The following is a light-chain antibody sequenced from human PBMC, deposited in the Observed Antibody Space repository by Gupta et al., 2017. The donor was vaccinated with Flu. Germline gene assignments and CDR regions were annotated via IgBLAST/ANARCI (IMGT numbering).Light chain of an antibody. CDR2: GAS. V-gene: IGKV3-20*01. Sequence: ERATLSSRASQIVYSSYLGWYQQKPGQAPRLLIYGASYRATGIPDRFSGSGSGTDFTLTISRLEPEDFAVYYCQQYDSSSFTFGQGTKLEI. CDR3: QQYDSSSFT. CDR1: QIVYSSY. J-gene: IGKJ2*01.